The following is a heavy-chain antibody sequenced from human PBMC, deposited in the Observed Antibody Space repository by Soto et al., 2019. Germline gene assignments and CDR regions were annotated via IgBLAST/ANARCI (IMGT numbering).Heavy chain of an antibody. V-gene: IGHV3-15*07. D-gene: IGHD2-8*01. CDR3: TTDQVWATPDYYYYYGMDV. J-gene: IGHJ6*02. CDR1: GFTFSNAW. Sequence: GGSLRLSCAASGFTFSNAWMNWVRQAPGKGLEWVGRIKSKTDGGTTDYAAPVKGRFTISRDDSKNTLYLQMNSLKTEDTAVYYCTTDQVWATPDYYYYYGMDVWGQGTTVTVSS. CDR2: IKSKTDGGTT.